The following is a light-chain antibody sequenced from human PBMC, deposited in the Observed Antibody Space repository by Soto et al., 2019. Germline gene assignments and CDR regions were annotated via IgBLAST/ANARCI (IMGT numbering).Light chain of an antibody. J-gene: IGKJ4*01. CDR3: EQRYVWLT. CDR2: DAS. Sequence: VLTQYPATLSLSPGERATLSCRAGQSISTYLAWYQQKSGQAPRLLIYDASNRATGTPARFSGSGSGTDFTLTISSLEPEDSAVYYCEQRYVWLTFGGGTKVDIK. CDR1: QSISTY. V-gene: IGKV3-11*01.